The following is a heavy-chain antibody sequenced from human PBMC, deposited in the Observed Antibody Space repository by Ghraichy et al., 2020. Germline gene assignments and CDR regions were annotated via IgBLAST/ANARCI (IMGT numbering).Heavy chain of an antibody. Sequence: LSLTCAASGFTFSSYWMHWVRQAPGKGLEWVSRINTDGSTTNYADSVKGRFTISRDNAKTTLYLQMNSLRGEDTAVSYCTSLPGYTYGYNFDYWGQGTLVTVSS. J-gene: IGHJ4*02. D-gene: IGHD5-18*01. CDR1: GFTFSSYW. CDR2: INTDGSTT. CDR3: TSLPGYTYGYNFDY. V-gene: IGHV3-74*01.